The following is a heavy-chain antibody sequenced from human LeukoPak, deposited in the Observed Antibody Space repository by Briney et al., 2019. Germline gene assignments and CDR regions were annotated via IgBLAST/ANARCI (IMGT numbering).Heavy chain of an antibody. CDR2: IYYSGST. V-gene: IGHV4-59*08. CDR3: ARRGIAVAGFDY. J-gene: IGHJ4*02. Sequence: KTSETLSLTCTVSGGSISSYYWSWIRQPPGKGLEWIGYIYYSGSTNYNPSLKSRVTISVDTSKNQFSLKLSSVTAADTAVYYCARRGIAVAGFDYWGQGTLVTVSS. D-gene: IGHD6-19*01. CDR1: GGSISSYY.